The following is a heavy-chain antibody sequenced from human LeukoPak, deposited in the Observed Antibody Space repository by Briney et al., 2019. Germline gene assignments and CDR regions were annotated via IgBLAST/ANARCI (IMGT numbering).Heavy chain of an antibody. J-gene: IGHJ6*03. CDR2: IKSDGSST. CDR1: GFTFSRYW. D-gene: IGHD3-16*02. Sequence: GGSLRLSCAASGFTFSRYWMHWVRQAPGKGLVWVSRIKSDGSSTTHADSGRSRLPGSRDNAKNTLYLQMNSLRAEDTAVYYCARDRSYPGDSANFYYYMDVWAKGPRSPSP. V-gene: IGHV3-74*01. CDR3: ARDRSYPGDSANFYYYMDV.